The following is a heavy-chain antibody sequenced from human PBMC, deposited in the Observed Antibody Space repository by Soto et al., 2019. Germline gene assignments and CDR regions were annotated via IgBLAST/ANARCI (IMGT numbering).Heavy chain of an antibody. V-gene: IGHV3-33*01. D-gene: IGHD4-17*01. CDR1: GFTFSHYG. J-gene: IGHJ2*01. CDR2: IWSDGSNR. Sequence: QVQLVESGGGVVQPGRSLRLSCAASGFTFSHYGMHWVRQAPGKGLEWVAIIWSDGSNRNYADSVKGRFTISRDNSKNTLYLEMDSLRAEDTAVYYCARDIRVVTSATNYYWYFDLWGRGTLVTVSS. CDR3: ARDIRVVTSATNYYWYFDL.